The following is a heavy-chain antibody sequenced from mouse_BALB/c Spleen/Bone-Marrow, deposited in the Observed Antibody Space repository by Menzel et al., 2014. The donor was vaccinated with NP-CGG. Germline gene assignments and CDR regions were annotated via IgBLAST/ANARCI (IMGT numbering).Heavy chain of an antibody. D-gene: IGHD2-3*01. V-gene: IGHV1S41*01. Sequence: DLVKPGASVKLSCEASGYSFASYWINWLEQRPGQGLEWIGRLAPGSGSTYYNEMFKGKATLTADTSSSTAYIQLSSLSSEDSAVYFCARYDYAIDYWGQGTSVTVSS. CDR3: ARYDYAIDY. J-gene: IGHJ4*01. CDR1: GYSFASYW. CDR2: LAPGSGST.